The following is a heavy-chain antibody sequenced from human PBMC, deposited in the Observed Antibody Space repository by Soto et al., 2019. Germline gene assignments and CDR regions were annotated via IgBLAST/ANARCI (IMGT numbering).Heavy chain of an antibody. V-gene: IGHV3-23*01. CDR1: GFTFSSYT. CDR3: AKGMAILHNYYAMDV. D-gene: IGHD3-3*01. CDR2: ISGSAGSI. J-gene: IGHJ6*02. Sequence: GGSLRLSCAASGFTFSSYTMSWVRQAPGKGLEWVSSISGSAGSIYYADSVKGRFTVSRDNSKDTLYLEMNALRAEDTAVYYCAKGMAILHNYYAMDVWGQGTTVTVSS.